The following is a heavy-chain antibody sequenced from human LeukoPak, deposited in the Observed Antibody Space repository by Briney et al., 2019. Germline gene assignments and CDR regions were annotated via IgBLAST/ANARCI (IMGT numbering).Heavy chain of an antibody. Sequence: ASVKVSCKASGYTFTSYGISWVRQAPGQGLAWMGWISAYNGNTNYAQKLQGRVTMTTDTSTSTAYMELRGLRSDDTAVYYCARGGIRWDYVWDYNDYWGQGTLVTVSS. J-gene: IGHJ4*02. V-gene: IGHV1-18*01. D-gene: IGHD3-16*01. CDR2: ISAYNGNT. CDR1: GYTFTSYG. CDR3: ARGGIRWDYVWDYNDY.